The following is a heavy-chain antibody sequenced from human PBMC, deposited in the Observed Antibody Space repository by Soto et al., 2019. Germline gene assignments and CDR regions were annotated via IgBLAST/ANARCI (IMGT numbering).Heavy chain of an antibody. V-gene: IGHV5-51*01. CDR1: GFDFTTSS. Sequence: PGESLKISCRGFGFDFTTSSIAWVRQMPGKGLEWMGVIYPVDSSARYSPSFQGQVTFSADKSINTAYVQWISLWSSGTATYFCARRVAAQTSLHYRQKYYQYHGMNVCGKGNRGTVS. D-gene: IGHD3-16*01. CDR2: IYPVDSSA. CDR3: ARRVAAQTSLHYRQKYYQYHGMNV. J-gene: IGHJ6*04.